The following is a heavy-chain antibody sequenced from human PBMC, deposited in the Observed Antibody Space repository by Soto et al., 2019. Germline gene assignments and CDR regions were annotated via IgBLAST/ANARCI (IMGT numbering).Heavy chain of an antibody. J-gene: IGHJ4*02. V-gene: IGHV4-59*01. CDR2: IYDSGST. Sequence: QVQLQESGPGLVKPSETLSLTCTVSGVSISSYYWSWIRQPPGKGLEWIGYIYIYDSGSTNYNPSLKSRVTISEDTSKNQFSLKLTSVTAADTAVYYCARTDSGSYYSGFYFDYWGQGALVTVSS. CDR3: ARTDSGSYYSGFYFDY. D-gene: IGHD1-26*01. CDR1: GVSISSYY.